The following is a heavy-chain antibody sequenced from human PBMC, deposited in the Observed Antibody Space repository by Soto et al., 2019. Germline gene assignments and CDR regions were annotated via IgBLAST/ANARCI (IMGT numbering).Heavy chain of an antibody. J-gene: IGHJ6*02. D-gene: IGHD5-12*01. Sequence: GGSLRLSCAASGFTFSSYSMNWVRQAPGKGLEWLSYISSSSSTIYYADSVKGRFTISRDNAKNSLYLQMNSLRAEDTAVYYCARADSGDAHGYYYYGMDVWGQGTTVTVSS. V-gene: IGHV3-48*01. CDR1: GFTFSSYS. CDR3: ARADSGDAHGYYYYGMDV. CDR2: ISSSSSTI.